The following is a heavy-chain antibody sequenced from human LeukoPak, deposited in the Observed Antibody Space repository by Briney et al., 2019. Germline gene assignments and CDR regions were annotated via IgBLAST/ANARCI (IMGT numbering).Heavy chain of an antibody. V-gene: IGHV3-74*01. J-gene: IGHJ4*02. CDR1: GFTFTTYW. CDR2: INVDGGRR. D-gene: IGHD6-13*01. Sequence: GGPLTLSCTPSGFTFTTYWAHWARHAPGKGLVWVSRINVDGGRRNYADSVKGRFTISRDNAKNTLYLKMNSLRAEATAVYYCASASSHRIAAGGDYWGQGNLVSVSS. CDR3: ASASSHRIAAGGDY.